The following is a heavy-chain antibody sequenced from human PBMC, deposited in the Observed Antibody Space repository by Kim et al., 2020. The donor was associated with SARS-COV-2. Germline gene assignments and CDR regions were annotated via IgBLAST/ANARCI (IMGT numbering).Heavy chain of an antibody. J-gene: IGHJ6*02. V-gene: IGHV3-30*04. CDR1: GFTFSSYA. D-gene: IGHD6-19*01. Sequence: GGSLRLSCAASGFTFSSYAMHWVRQAPGKGLEWVAVISYDGSNKYYADSVKGRFTISRDNSKNTLYLQMNSLRAEDTAVYYCASSLQWNNYYYYGMDVWGQGTTVTVSS. CDR3: ASSLQWNNYYYYGMDV. CDR2: ISYDGSNK.